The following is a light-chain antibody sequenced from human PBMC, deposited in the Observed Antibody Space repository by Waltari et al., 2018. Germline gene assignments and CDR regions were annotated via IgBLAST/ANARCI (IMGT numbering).Light chain of an antibody. CDR3: QHYYGWSRT. Sequence: DIVLTQSPATLSVSPGANATLSCRASQSVSHNLAWYQQISGQSPRLLLYGVSTRAVGVPERFSGSGSGTDFTLTITDLQSEDFAIYFCQHYYGWSRTFGQGTKV. V-gene: IGKV3-15*01. CDR2: GVS. CDR1: QSVSHN. J-gene: IGKJ1*01.